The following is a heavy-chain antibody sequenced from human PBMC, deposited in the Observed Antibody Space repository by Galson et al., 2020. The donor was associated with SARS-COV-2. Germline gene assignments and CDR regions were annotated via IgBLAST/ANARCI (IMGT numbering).Heavy chain of an antibody. CDR3: ARGREYYYAAAHHCGLDV. CDR1: GGSVRTGSHF. D-gene: IGHD3-10*01. J-gene: IGHJ6*02. V-gene: IGHV4-61*01. Sequence: SATLSLTCTVSGGSVRTGSHFWNWLRQPPGKGLEWIGYIYDRGRTQYNSSLQSRVTISLDAAKNEFSLELTSVTAADTAVYYCARGREYYYAAAHHCGLDVWGRGTTVSVSS. CDR2: IYDRGRT.